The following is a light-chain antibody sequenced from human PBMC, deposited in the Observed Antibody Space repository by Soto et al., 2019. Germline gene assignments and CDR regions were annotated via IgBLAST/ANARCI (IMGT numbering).Light chain of an antibody. CDR1: SSNIGAGYD. CDR2: GNS. CDR3: QSYDSSLSAPV. V-gene: IGLV1-40*01. J-gene: IGLJ3*02. Sequence: SVLTQPPSVSGAPGQRVTISCTGSSSNIGAGYDVHWYQQLPGTAPKLLIYGNSNRPSGVPDRFSGSKSGTSASLAITGLQAEDEADYYCQSYDSSLSAPVFGGGTQLTVL.